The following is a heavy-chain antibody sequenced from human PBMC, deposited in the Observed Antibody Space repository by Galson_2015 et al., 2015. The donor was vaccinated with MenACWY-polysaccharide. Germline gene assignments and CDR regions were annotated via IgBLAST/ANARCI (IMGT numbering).Heavy chain of an antibody. D-gene: IGHD1-26*01. CDR1: GCSISSGYY. CDR3: ARVEKYSGSYYILH. Sequence: ETLSLTCAVSGCSISSGYYWGWIRQPPGKGLEWIGSIYHSGSTYYNPSLKSRVTISVDTSKNQFSLKLSSVTAADTAVYYCARVEKYSGSYYILHWGQGTLVTVSS. V-gene: IGHV4-38-2*01. CDR2: IYHSGST. J-gene: IGHJ4*02.